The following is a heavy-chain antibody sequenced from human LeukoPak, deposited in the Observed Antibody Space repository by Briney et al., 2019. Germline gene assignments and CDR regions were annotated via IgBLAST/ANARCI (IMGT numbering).Heavy chain of an antibody. CDR1: GFTFSSYW. V-gene: IGHV3-74*01. CDR2: INTDGSST. Sequence: PGGSLRLSCAASGFTFSSYWMHWVRQAPGKGLVWVSRINTDGSSTSYADSVKGRFTISRDNAKNTLYLQMNSLRAEDTAVYYCARDRDYYDSSGYYAYWGQGTLVTASS. D-gene: IGHD3-22*01. J-gene: IGHJ4*02. CDR3: ARDRDYYDSSGYYAY.